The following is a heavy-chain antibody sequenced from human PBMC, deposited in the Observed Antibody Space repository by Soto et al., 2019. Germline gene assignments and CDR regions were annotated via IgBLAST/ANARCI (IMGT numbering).Heavy chain of an antibody. CDR3: AVRYYYDSSGYYEAPDYFDY. CDR1: GCTFTSYD. Sequence: ASVKVSCKASGCTFTSYDINWVRQATGQGLEWMGWMNPNSGNTGYAQKFQGRVTMTRNTSISTAYMELSSLRSEDTAVYYCAVRYYYDSSGYYEAPDYFDYWGQGTLVTVSS. CDR2: MNPNSGNT. J-gene: IGHJ4*02. V-gene: IGHV1-8*01. D-gene: IGHD3-22*01.